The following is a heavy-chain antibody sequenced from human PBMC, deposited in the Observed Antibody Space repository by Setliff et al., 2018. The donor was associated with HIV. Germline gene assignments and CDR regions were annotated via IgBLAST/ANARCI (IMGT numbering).Heavy chain of an antibody. CDR1: GGSISSTNYY. CDR2: IYYSGIT. Sequence: SETLSLTCTVSGGSISSTNYYWAWIRQPPGKGLEWIGSIYYSGITYYSSSLKSRVTISVDTSKNQFSLRLSSVTATDTAVHYCARLAMAAAGMRWFDPWGQGALVTVSS. V-gene: IGHV4-39*01. J-gene: IGHJ5*02. CDR3: ARLAMAAAGMRWFDP. D-gene: IGHD6-13*01.